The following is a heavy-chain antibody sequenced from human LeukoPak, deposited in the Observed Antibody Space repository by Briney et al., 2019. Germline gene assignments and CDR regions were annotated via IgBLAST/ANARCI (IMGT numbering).Heavy chain of an antibody. J-gene: IGHJ6*03. CDR3: ARLRFYDSTGYSPGHYMDL. Sequence: SETLSLTCTVSSGPMHSYYWSWIRQTAGKGLEWIGRSYIGLTTDYNPSLKSRVTMSIDTSKNQLRLKLSAVTAADTAVYYCARLRFYDSTGYSPGHYMDLWGKGSTVVVSS. V-gene: IGHV4-4*07. D-gene: IGHD3-22*01. CDR1: SGPMHSYY. CDR2: SYIGLTT.